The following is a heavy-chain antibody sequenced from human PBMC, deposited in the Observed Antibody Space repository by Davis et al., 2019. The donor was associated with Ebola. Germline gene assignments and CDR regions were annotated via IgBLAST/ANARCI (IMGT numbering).Heavy chain of an antibody. D-gene: IGHD6-13*01. J-gene: IGHJ2*01. CDR2: IYTGDSDT. V-gene: IGHV5-51*01. CDR1: GNSFTSHW. CDR3: ARSPLVAATGDWYFDL. Sequence: GESLKISCKDSGNSFTSHWIGWVRQMPGKGLEWMGIIYTGDSDTRYSPSFRGQVTISADKSIKTAFLQWGSLKASDTAMYYCARSPLVAATGDWYFDLWGRGTLVTVFS.